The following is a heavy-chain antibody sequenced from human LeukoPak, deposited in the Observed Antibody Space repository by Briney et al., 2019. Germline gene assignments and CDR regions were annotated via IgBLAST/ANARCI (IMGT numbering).Heavy chain of an antibody. CDR2: INKDGSDI. V-gene: IGHV3-74*01. Sequence: GGSLRLSCAASGFAFSNYWMNWVRQAPGKGLVWVSRINKDGSDISYADSVKGRFTISRDNAKNTLYLQMNSLRAEDSGVYYCARGRGYSYAPYDYWGQGTLVTVSS. CDR3: ARGRGYSYAPYDY. D-gene: IGHD5-18*01. CDR1: GFAFSNYW. J-gene: IGHJ4*02.